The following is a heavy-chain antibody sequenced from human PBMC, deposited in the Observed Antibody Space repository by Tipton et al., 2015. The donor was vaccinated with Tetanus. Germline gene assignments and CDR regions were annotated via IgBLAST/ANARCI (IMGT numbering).Heavy chain of an antibody. CDR1: GFTFSNFW. D-gene: IGHD5-18*01. V-gene: IGHV3-7*01. CDR2: IKPDGSEK. J-gene: IGHJ4*02. CDR3: ARDPLDTAMSADC. Sequence: GSLRLSCAASGFTFSNFWMTWVRQAPGKGLEWVARIKPDGSEKGYMDSVKARFTISGDNAKSSLYLQMNNLRAEDTAFYFCARDPLDTAMSADCWGQGALVTVSS.